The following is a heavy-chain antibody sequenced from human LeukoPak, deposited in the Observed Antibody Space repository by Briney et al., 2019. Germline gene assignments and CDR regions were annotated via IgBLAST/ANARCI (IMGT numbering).Heavy chain of an antibody. Sequence: GGSLRLSCAASGFTFSDYYMSWIRQAPGKGLEWVSYISSSGSTIYYADSVKGRSTISRDNAKNSLYLQMNSLRAEDTAVYYCARDYYDSSGYYLAFDIWGQGTMVTVSS. J-gene: IGHJ3*02. CDR3: ARDYYDSSGYYLAFDI. CDR2: ISSSGSTI. CDR1: GFTFSDYY. V-gene: IGHV3-11*01. D-gene: IGHD3-22*01.